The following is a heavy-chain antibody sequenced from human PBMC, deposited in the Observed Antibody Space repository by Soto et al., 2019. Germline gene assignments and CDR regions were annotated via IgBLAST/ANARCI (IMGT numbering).Heavy chain of an antibody. CDR2: INAGNGNT. CDR1: GYTFTSYA. CDR3: ARAWVVVTDPDD. Sequence: ASVKVSCKASGYTFTSYAMHWVRQAPGQRLEWMGWINAGNGNTKYSQKFQGRVTITRDTSASTAYMELSSLRSEDTAVYYCARAWVVVTDPDDWGQGTLVTVSS. V-gene: IGHV1-3*01. D-gene: IGHD2-21*02. J-gene: IGHJ4*02.